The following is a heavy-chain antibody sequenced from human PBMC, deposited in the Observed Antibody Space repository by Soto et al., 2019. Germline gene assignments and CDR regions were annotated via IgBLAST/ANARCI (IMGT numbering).Heavy chain of an antibody. CDR3: ARHKSGSDWLDP. J-gene: IGHJ5*02. D-gene: IGHD2-15*01. CDR1: GGSICYLSYC. V-gene: IGHV4-39*01. CDR2: MFYSGAT. Sequence: SETLSLTCTVSGGSICYLSYCWGWIRQPPGKGLQWIGCMFYSGATYYNPSLKNRVTLSVDTSNNEFSLKLVSVSAPDTAVYYCARHKSGSDWLDPWGQGSLVNVS.